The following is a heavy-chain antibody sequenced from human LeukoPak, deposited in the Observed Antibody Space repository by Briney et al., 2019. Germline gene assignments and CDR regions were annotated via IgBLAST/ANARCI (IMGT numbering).Heavy chain of an antibody. CDR2: ISSSSSYI. V-gene: IGHV3-21*01. J-gene: IGHJ4*02. Sequence: GGSLRLSCAASGFTLGSYSMNWVRQAPGKGLEWVSAISSSSSYIYYADSVKGRFTISRDNAKNSLYLQMNSLRAEDTAVYYCARDWEYYYDSSGYASFDYWGQGTLVTVSS. CDR3: ARDWEYYYDSSGYASFDY. CDR1: GFTLGSYS. D-gene: IGHD3-22*01.